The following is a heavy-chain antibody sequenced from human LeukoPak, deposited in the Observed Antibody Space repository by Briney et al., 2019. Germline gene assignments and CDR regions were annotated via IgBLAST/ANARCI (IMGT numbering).Heavy chain of an antibody. CDR3: ATAPNGAIAAAGTAV. CDR1: GYTFTDYY. D-gene: IGHD6-13*01. V-gene: IGHV1-69-2*01. CDR2: VDPEDGET. J-gene: IGHJ6*04. Sequence: ASVKASCQVSGYTFTDYYMHWVRQPPGRGREWMGLVDPEDGETIYAGKFQGRLTITAQTPTHTASMDLNNLPSTGTAVHYCATAPNGAIAAAGTAVWSKGCT.